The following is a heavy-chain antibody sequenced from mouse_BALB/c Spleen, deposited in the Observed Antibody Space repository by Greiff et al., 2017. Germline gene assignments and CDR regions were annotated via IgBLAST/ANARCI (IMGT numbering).Heavy chain of an antibody. Sequence: EVQGVESGGGLVKPGGSLKLSCAASGFAFSSYDMSWVRQTPEKRLEWVAYISSGGGSTYYPDTVKGRFTISRDNAKNTLYLQMSSLKSEDTAMYYCARRNWDGYFDYWGQGTTLTVSS. D-gene: IGHD4-1*01. CDR3: ARRNWDGYFDY. V-gene: IGHV5-12-1*01. CDR2: ISSGGGST. J-gene: IGHJ2*01. CDR1: GFAFSSYD.